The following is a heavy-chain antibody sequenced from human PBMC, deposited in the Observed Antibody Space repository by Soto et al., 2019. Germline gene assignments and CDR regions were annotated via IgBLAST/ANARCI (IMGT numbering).Heavy chain of an antibody. Sequence: SETLSLTCTVSGGSTSSDNYWSWIRQPPGKGLEWIGHIYYSGNTDYNPSLKSRLAISIDTSKNQFSLKLSSVTAADTAVYFCARGGGESSDGLYYFDSWGQGSLVTVSS. D-gene: IGHD3-16*01. J-gene: IGHJ4*01. CDR2: IYYSGNT. CDR3: ARGGGESSDGLYYFDS. V-gene: IGHV4-30-4*01. CDR1: GGSTSSDNY.